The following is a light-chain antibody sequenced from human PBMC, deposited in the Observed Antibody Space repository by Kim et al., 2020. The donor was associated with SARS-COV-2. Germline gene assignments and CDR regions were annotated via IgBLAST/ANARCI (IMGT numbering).Light chain of an antibody. CDR1: SANFGNNY. CDR3: GTWDNSLSTSV. Sequence: KVTISCSGSSANFGNNYVSWYQPDPGTAPRLLIFDDNMRPSRIPGRFSASKSGTTATLGITGLQTGDEADYYCGTWDNSLSTSVFGGGTQLTVL. J-gene: IGLJ3*02. V-gene: IGLV1-51*01. CDR2: DDN.